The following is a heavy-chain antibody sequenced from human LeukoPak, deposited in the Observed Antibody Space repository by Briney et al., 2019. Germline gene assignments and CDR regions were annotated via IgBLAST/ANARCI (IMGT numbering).Heavy chain of an antibody. CDR3: ARAPYEGYFDY. J-gene: IGHJ4*02. D-gene: IGHD3-3*01. CDR1: GGTFRSYA. CDR2: IIPIFGTA. V-gene: IGHV1-69*06. Sequence: GASVKVSCKASGGTFRSYAISWVRQAPGQGLEWMGGIIPIFGTANYAQKFQGRVTITADKSTSTAYMELSSLRSEDTAVYYCARAPYEGYFDYWGQGTLVTVSS.